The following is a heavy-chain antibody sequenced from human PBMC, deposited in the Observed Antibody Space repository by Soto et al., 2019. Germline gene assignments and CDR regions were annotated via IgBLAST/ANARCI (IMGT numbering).Heavy chain of an antibody. Sequence: GGYLRLSCAASGFSFSLYGMQWVRQAPGKGLEWVAVIWYDGSNKYYADSAKGRFTISRYNSKNTLYLQMSGLTAEDTAVYCCSRSPCTSGHLLGTDVWGQGTTVTASS. CDR2: IWYDGSNK. D-gene: IGHD2-8*01. CDR3: SRSPCTSGHLLGTDV. J-gene: IGHJ6*02. V-gene: IGHV3-33*03. CDR1: GFSFSLYG.